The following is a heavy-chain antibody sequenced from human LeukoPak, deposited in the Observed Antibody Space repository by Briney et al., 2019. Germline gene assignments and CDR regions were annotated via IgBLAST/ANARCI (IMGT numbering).Heavy chain of an antibody. J-gene: IGHJ5*02. CDR1: GFTFDDYA. CDR3: AKDSGYSYGFTYNWFDP. CDR2: ISGDSGST. V-gene: IGHV3-43*02. Sequence: GGSLRLSCAASGFTFDDYAMHWVRQAPGKGLEWVSLISGDSGSTYYADSVKGRFTISRDNSKNSLYLQMNSLRTEDTALYYCAKDSGYSYGFTYNWFDPWGQGTLVTVSS. D-gene: IGHD5-18*01.